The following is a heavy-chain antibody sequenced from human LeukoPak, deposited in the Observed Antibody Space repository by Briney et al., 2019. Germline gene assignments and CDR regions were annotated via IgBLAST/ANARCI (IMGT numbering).Heavy chain of an antibody. Sequence: GASVKVSCKASGYTFTKYYMHCVRQAPGQGLEWMGIINPSGGSTSYAQKFQGRVTMTRDTSTSTVYMELSSLRSEDTAVYYCATDSYVWGSYRLGWGQGTLVTVSS. J-gene: IGHJ4*02. D-gene: IGHD3-16*02. CDR3: ATDSYVWGSYRLG. CDR1: GYTFTKYY. CDR2: INPSGGST. V-gene: IGHV1-46*01.